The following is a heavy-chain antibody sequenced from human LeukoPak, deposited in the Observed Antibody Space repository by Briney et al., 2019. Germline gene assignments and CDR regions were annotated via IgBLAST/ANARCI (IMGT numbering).Heavy chain of an antibody. D-gene: IGHD3-16*02. CDR2: IYPGDSDT. V-gene: IGHV5-51*01. J-gene: IGHJ4*02. CDR1: GYSFTSYW. CDR3: ARHQDLPSSPLDY. Sequence: GESLKISCKGPGYSFTSYWIGWVRQMPGKGLEWMGIIYPGDSDTRYSPSFQGQVTISADKSISTAYLQWSSLKASDTAMYYCARHQDLPSSPLDYWGQGTLVTVSS.